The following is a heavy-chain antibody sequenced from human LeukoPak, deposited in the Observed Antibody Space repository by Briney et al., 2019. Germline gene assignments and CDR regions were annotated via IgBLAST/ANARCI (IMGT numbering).Heavy chain of an antibody. CDR1: GYSISSGYY. D-gene: IGHD5-24*01. Sequence: SETLSLTCTVSGYSISSGYYWGWIRQPPGKGLEWIGSIYHSGSTYYNPSLKSRVTISVDTSKNQFSLKLSSVTAADTAVYYCARGGNAYTPFNYWGQGTLVTASS. V-gene: IGHV4-38-2*02. CDR2: IYHSGST. CDR3: ARGGNAYTPFNY. J-gene: IGHJ4*02.